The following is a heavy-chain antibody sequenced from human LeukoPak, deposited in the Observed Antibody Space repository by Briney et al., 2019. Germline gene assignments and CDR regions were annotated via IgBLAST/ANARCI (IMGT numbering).Heavy chain of an antibody. CDR2: ITASSIYI. V-gene: IGHV3-21*01. CDR1: GFSFSGYN. Sequence: GGSLRLSCAASGFSFSGYNMNWVRQGPGKGLEWVSSITASSIYIYYADSVRGRFTISRDNAENSLYLQMNSLRAEDTAVYYCARVLRDYYFDYWGQGALVTVSS. CDR3: ARVLRDYYFDY. J-gene: IGHJ4*02. D-gene: IGHD3-9*01.